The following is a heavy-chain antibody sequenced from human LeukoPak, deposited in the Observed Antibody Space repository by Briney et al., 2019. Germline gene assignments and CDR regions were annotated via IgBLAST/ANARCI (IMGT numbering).Heavy chain of an antibody. CDR1: GGSISGHF. J-gene: IGHJ5*02. V-gene: IGHV4-59*11. D-gene: IGHD4-17*01. Sequence: PSGTLSLTCIVSGGSISGHFWSWIRQPPGKRLEWIGYIHYSGSTNYNPSLKSRLSISVYTSRNRFSLTLSSVTAADTAVYFCARRAARTVMGYGDFNCFDPWGEGTLVTVSS. CDR3: ARRAARTVMGYGDFNCFDP. CDR2: IHYSGST.